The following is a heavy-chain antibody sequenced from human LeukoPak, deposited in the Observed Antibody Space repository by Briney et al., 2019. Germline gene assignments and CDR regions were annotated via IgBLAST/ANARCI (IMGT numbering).Heavy chain of an antibody. CDR1: GGSFSSYY. J-gene: IGHJ4*02. Sequence: SETLSLTCAVYGGSFSSYYWRWLRQPPGKGLEWIGEINHSGSTNYNPSLTSRVTISVDTSKNQFSLKLSSVTAADTAVYYCARGSGYCTNGVCSLYYFDYWGQGTPVTVSS. D-gene: IGHD2-8*01. CDR2: INHSGST. V-gene: IGHV4-34*01. CDR3: ARGSGYCTNGVCSLYYFDY.